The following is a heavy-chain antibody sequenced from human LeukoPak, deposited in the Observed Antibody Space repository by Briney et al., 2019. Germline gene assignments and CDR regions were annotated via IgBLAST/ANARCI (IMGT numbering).Heavy chain of an antibody. D-gene: IGHD5-18*01. CDR2: IYYSGST. CDR3: ARGRRDTAMIIYYYYYYMDV. Sequence: SETLSLTCTVSGGSISSYYWSWIRQPPGKGLEWIGYIYYSGSTNYNPSLKSPVTISVDTSKNQFSLKLSSVTAADTAVYYCARGRRDTAMIIYYYYYYMDVWGKGTTVTISS. CDR1: GGSISSYY. J-gene: IGHJ6*03. V-gene: IGHV4-59*01.